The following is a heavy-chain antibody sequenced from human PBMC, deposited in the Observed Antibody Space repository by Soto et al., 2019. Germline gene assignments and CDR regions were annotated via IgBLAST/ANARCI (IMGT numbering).Heavy chain of an antibody. CDR3: ARPHDYTFQSAMDV. Sequence: PVGSLRLSCASSVFTVSSNYMSCVRHSPGKWLEWVSVLYRGGTTYYADSVKGRFSISRDNSKNTLYLQMNSLRAEDTAVYYCARPHDYTFQSAMDVWGQGTRVTVSS. CDR1: VFTVSSNY. J-gene: IGHJ6*02. CDR2: LYRGGTT. D-gene: IGHD4-4*01. V-gene: IGHV3-53*01.